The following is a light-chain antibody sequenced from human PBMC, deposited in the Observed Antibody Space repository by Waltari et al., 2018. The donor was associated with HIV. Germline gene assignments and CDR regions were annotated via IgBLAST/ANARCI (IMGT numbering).Light chain of an antibody. Sequence: QSELTQPPSVSAAPGQRVTISCTGSSSNIGAGYDVHWYQQVPGRAPNVVIYGNSNRPSGVPVRFSGSKSGSSASLVITGLQSEDEADYYCQSYDSNLSGLFGGGTKVTVL. J-gene: IGLJ2*01. V-gene: IGLV1-40*01. CDR2: GNS. CDR1: SSNIGAGYD. CDR3: QSYDSNLSGL.